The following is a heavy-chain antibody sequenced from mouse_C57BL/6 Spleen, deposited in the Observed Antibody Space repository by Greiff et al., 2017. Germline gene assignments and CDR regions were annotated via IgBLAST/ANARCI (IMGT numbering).Heavy chain of an antibody. CDR3: AKNGGNSYFDY. J-gene: IGHJ2*01. CDR1: GFSLTSYG. D-gene: IGHD1-1*02. Sequence: VHLVESGPGLVQPSQSLSITCTVSGFSLTSYGVHWVRQPPGKGLEWLGVILSGGSTDYNAAFISRLSISKDNSKSQVFFKMNRLQANDTAICYCAKNGGNSYFDYWGQGTTLTVSS. V-gene: IGHV2-4*01. CDR2: ILSGGST.